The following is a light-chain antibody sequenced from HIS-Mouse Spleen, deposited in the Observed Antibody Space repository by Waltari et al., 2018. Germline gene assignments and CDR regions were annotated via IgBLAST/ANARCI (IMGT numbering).Light chain of an antibody. CDR2: WAS. CDR3: QQYYSTPYT. V-gene: IGKV4-1*01. CDR1: QSVLYSSNNKNY. J-gene: IGKJ2*01. Sequence: DIVMTQSPDSLAVSLVERATINCKFSQSVLYSSNNKNYLAWYQQKPGQPPKLLIYWASNRESGVPDRFSGSGSGTDFTLTISSLQAEDVAVYYCQQYYSTPYTFGQGTKLEIK.